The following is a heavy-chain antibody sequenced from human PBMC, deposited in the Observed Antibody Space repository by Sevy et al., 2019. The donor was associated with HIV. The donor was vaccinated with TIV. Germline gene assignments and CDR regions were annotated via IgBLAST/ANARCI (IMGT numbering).Heavy chain of an antibody. CDR3: ARATYYYDSSGYSGFDY. CDR1: GFTFSSYS. V-gene: IGHV3-48*02. D-gene: IGHD3-22*01. J-gene: IGHJ4*02. CDR2: ISSSSSTI. Sequence: GGSLRLSCAASGFTFSSYSMNWVRQAPGKGLEWVSYISSSSSTIYYADSVMGRFTISRDNAKNSLYLQMNSLRDEDTAVYYCARATYYYDSSGYSGFDYWGQGTLVTVSS.